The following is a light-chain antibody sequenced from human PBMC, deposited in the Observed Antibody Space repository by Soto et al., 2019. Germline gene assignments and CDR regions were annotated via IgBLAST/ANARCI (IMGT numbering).Light chain of an antibody. Sequence: EVVLTQSPATLSLSPGERATLSCRASQSVSSYVAWYQQKPGQAPRLLIYDASNRATGIPARFSGSGSGTDFTLTISSLEPEDFAVYYRQQRGKWLTFGGGTKVEIK. CDR2: DAS. CDR1: QSVSSY. J-gene: IGKJ4*01. V-gene: IGKV3-11*01. CDR3: QQRGKWLT.